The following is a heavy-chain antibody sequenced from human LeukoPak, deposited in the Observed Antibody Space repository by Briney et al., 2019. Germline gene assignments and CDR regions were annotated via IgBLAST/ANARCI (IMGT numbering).Heavy chain of an antibody. CDR2: ITGSGGST. Sequence: GGSLRLSCSASGFTFSYYAMHWVRQAPGKGLEYVSGITGSGGSTYYTDSVKGRFTISRDNSNNTLYLQMSSLRAEDTAVYYCVKGDYSGYTFPAFDYWGQGTLVSVSS. D-gene: IGHD5-12*01. CDR1: GFTFSYYA. CDR3: VKGDYSGYTFPAFDY. J-gene: IGHJ4*02. V-gene: IGHV3-64D*06.